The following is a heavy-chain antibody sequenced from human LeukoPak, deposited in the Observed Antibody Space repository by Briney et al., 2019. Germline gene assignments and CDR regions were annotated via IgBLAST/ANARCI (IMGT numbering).Heavy chain of an antibody. CDR3: ARDYLGFGESGFDY. J-gene: IGHJ4*02. CDR2: ISSRSNYI. D-gene: IGHD3-10*01. Sequence: GGSQRLSCAVSVFSLSDLNMNGVPQAPGKGLEWVASISSRSNYIYYADSLKCRVSVSRDNARNSLFLQITGLRAEDTAVYYCARDYLGFGESGFDYWGQGTQVIVSS. CDR1: VFSLSDLN. V-gene: IGHV3-21*01.